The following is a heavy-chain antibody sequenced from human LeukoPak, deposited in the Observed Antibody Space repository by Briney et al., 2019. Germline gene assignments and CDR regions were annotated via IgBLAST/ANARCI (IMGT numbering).Heavy chain of an antibody. D-gene: IGHD3-10*01. CDR3: GRDALVGFLSYYYIDV. V-gene: IGHV4-59*11. Sequence: SDTLSLTCTVSDGPIRSHYWTWIRQSPIKGLEWIGDIPNSGSTKYNPSLRSRVTISIDTSRSQFSLRLSSVTAADTAVYYCGRDALVGFLSYYYIDVWGKGITVTVSS. J-gene: IGHJ6*03. CDR1: DGPIRSHY. CDR2: IPNSGST.